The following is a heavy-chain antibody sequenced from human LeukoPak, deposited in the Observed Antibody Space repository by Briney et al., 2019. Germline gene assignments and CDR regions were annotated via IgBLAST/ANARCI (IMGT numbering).Heavy chain of an antibody. CDR3: ARDDHRYLGGFDI. Sequence: PGGSLRLSCAASGFTFSSYSMNWVRQAPGKGLEWVSSISSSSSYIYYADSVKGRFTISRDNAKNSLYLQMNSLRAEDTAVYYCARDDHRYLGGFDIWGQGTMVTVSS. J-gene: IGHJ3*02. V-gene: IGHV3-21*01. CDR2: ISSSSSYI. CDR1: GFTFSSYS. D-gene: IGHD3-16*01.